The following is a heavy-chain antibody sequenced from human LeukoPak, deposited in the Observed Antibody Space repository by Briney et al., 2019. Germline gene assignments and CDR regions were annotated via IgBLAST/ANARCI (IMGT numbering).Heavy chain of an antibody. V-gene: IGHV3-21*04. CDR3: ASGRLGYCTNGVCYDAFDI. D-gene: IGHD2-8*01. Sequence: GGSLRLSCAASGFTFTSYSINWVRQAPGKGLEWVSSISSSSTYIYYADSVKGRFTISRDNSKNTLYLQMNSLRAEDTAVYYCASGRLGYCTNGVCYDAFDIWGQGTMVTVSS. J-gene: IGHJ3*02. CDR1: GFTFTSYS. CDR2: ISSSSTYI.